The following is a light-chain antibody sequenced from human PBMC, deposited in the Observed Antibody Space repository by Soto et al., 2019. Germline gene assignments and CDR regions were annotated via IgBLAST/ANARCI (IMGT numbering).Light chain of an antibody. CDR2: DDN. Sequence: SVLTQPPSVSAAAGQKVTISYSGSRSNIGGNSVSWYQQLPGTAPKLLIYDDNKRTSGIPDRFSGSKSGTSATLGITGFQTGDEADYYCGSWDSSLSAYVFGTGNKGTVL. CDR1: RSNIGGNS. V-gene: IGLV1-51*01. J-gene: IGLJ1*01. CDR3: GSWDSSLSAYV.